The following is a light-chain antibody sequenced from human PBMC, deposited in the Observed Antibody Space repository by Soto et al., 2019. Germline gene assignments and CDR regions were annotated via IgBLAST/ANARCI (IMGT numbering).Light chain of an antibody. J-gene: IGLJ2*01. CDR3: CSYAGSTAL. Sequence: QSALTQPASVSASPGQSITISCTGTSSDVGNYNLVSWYQQVPGKAPKLIIYEVIQRPSGVSNRFSGSKSGNTASLSISGLQAEDEGDYYCCSYAGSTALFGGGTQLTVL. CDR1: SSDVGNYNL. CDR2: EVI. V-gene: IGLV2-23*02.